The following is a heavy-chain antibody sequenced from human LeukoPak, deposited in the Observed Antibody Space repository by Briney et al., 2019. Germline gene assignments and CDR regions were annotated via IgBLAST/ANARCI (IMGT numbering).Heavy chain of an antibody. Sequence: GGSLRLSCAASGFIFSTYSMNWVRQAPGKGLEWLSYISSARSTTYYADSVKGRFTISRDNAKNSLYLQMNSLRDDDTAVYYCARGPPMFTPWGQGTLVTVSS. V-gene: IGHV3-48*02. CDR1: GFIFSTYS. CDR2: ISSARSTT. D-gene: IGHD3-10*01. J-gene: IGHJ5*02. CDR3: ARGPPMFTP.